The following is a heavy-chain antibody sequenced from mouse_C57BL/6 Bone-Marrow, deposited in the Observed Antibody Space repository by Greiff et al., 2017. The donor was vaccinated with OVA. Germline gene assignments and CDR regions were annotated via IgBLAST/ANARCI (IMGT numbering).Heavy chain of an antibody. Sequence: QVQLKESGAELVKPGASVKMSCKASGYTFTTYPIEWMKQNHGKSLEWIGNFHPYNDDTKYNEKFKGKATLTVEKSSSTVYLELSRLTSDDSAVYYCARRRDGYHYFDYWGQGTTLTVSS. J-gene: IGHJ2*01. D-gene: IGHD2-3*01. V-gene: IGHV1-47*01. CDR3: ARRRDGYHYFDY. CDR2: FHPYNDDT. CDR1: GYTFTTYP.